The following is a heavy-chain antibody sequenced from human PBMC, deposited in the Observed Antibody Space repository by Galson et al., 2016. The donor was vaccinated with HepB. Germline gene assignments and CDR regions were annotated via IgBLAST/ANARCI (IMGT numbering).Heavy chain of an antibody. D-gene: IGHD6-13*01. CDR3: ARSLSLRSSWYRWFEP. Sequence: APGQGLEWMGWINTNTGNPTSAQGFTGRLVFSLDTSVSTAYLQISSLKAEDTAVYYCARSLSLRSSWYRWFEPWGQGTLVTVSS. CDR2: INTNTGNP. V-gene: IGHV7-4-1*02. J-gene: IGHJ5*02.